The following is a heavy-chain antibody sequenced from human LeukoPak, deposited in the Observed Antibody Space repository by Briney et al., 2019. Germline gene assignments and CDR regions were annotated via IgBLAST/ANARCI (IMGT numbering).Heavy chain of an antibody. J-gene: IGHJ4*02. CDR1: GFTFDDYA. Sequence: GGSLRLSCAASGFTFDDYAMHWVRQVPGKGLEWVSFISWDGGSTYYADSVKGRFTISRDNSKNSLYLQMNSLRAEDTALYYCAKSWIRVGSFDYWGQGTLVTVSS. V-gene: IGHV3-43D*03. D-gene: IGHD5-18*01. CDR3: AKSWIRVGSFDY. CDR2: ISWDGGST.